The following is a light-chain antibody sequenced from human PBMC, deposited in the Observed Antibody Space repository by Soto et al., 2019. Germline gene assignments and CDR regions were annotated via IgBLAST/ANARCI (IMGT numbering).Light chain of an antibody. CDR3: SSYTGTGFTLVV. J-gene: IGLJ2*01. V-gene: IGLV2-14*01. CDR2: DVS. CDR1: SSDVGGYNY. Sequence: QSALTQPASVSGSHGQSITISCTGTSSDVGGYNYVSWYQQHPGKAPKLMIYDVSNRPSGVSNRFSGSKSGNTASLTISGLQAEDEADYYCSSYTGTGFTLVVFGGGTKLTVL.